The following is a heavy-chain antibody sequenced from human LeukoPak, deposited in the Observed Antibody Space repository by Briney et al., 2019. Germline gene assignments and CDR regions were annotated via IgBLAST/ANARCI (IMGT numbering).Heavy chain of an antibody. Sequence: ASVKVSCKVSGYTLTELSMHWVRQAPGKGLEWMGGFDPEDGETIYAQKFQGRVTMTEDTSTDTAYMELSSPRSEDTAVYYCATGAPSTMVRGVIRRAFDIWGQGTMVTVSS. D-gene: IGHD3-10*01. CDR2: FDPEDGET. CDR3: ATGAPSTMVRGVIRRAFDI. V-gene: IGHV1-24*01. J-gene: IGHJ3*02. CDR1: GYTLTELS.